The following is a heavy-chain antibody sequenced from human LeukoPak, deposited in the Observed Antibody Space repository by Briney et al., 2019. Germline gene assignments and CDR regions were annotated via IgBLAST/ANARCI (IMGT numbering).Heavy chain of an antibody. Sequence: PGGSLRLSCAASGFTFSDYYMSWVRQAPGKGLEWVGRIQRKTEGGTTEYPAPVKGRFTISRDDSKNTVYLQINSLKTDDTAVYYCATDLLDYWGRGTLVTVSS. J-gene: IGHJ4*02. D-gene: IGHD5/OR15-5a*01. CDR3: ATDLLDY. V-gene: IGHV3-15*01. CDR2: IQRKTEGGTT. CDR1: GFTFSDYY.